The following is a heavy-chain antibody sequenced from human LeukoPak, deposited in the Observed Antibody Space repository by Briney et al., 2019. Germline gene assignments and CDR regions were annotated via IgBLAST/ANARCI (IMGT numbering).Heavy chain of an antibody. D-gene: IGHD2-2*01. Sequence: GGSLRLSCAASGFTFSSYAMSWVRQAPGKGLEWVSAISGSGGSTCYADSVKGRFTISRDNSKNTLYLQMNSLRAEDTAVYYCAATPELMAQLYYYYGMDVWGQGTTVTVSS. CDR3: AATPELMAQLYYYYGMDV. CDR1: GFTFSSYA. J-gene: IGHJ6*02. CDR2: ISGSGGST. V-gene: IGHV3-23*01.